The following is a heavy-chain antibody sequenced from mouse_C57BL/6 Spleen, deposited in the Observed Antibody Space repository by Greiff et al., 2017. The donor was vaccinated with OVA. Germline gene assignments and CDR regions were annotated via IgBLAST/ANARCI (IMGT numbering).Heavy chain of an antibody. CDR1: GYTFTSYW. CDR3: ARGDYDDVYYYAMDY. J-gene: IGHJ4*01. D-gene: IGHD2-4*01. CDR2: IDPSDSYT. V-gene: IGHV1-59*01. Sequence: VQLQQPGAELVRPGTSVTLSCKASGYTFTSYWMHWVKQRPGQGLEWIGVIDPSDSYTNYNQKFKGKATLTVDTSSSTAYMQLSSLTSEDSAVYYCARGDYDDVYYYAMDYWGQGTSVTVSS.